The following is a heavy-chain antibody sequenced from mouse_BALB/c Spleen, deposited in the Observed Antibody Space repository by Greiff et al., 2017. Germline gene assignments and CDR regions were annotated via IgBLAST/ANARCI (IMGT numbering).Heavy chain of an antibody. D-gene: IGHD2-4*01. CDR1: GYSITSGYY. J-gene: IGHJ2*01. CDR3: ARDSHYDYDGTFYY. CDR2: ISYDGSN. V-gene: IGHV3-6*02. Sequence: EVKLQESGPGLVKPSQSLSLTCSVTGYSITSGYYWNWIRQFPGNKLEWMGYISYDGSNNYNPSLKNRISITRDTSKNQFFLKLNSVTTEDTATYYCARDSHYDYDGTFYYWGQGTTLTVSS.